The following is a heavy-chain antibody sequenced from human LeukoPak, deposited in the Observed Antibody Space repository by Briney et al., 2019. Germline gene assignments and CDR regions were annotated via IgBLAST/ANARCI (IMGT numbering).Heavy chain of an antibody. CDR1: GFTFSSYS. V-gene: IGHV3-48*02. J-gene: IGHJ3*02. D-gene: IGHD3-10*01. CDR3: ARDRDYAFDI. CDR2: IIGSTI. Sequence: GGSLRLSCAASGFTFSSYSVNWVRQAPGKGLEWVSYIIGSTIYYADSVKGRFTISRDNAKNSLYLQMNSLRDEDAAVYYCARDRDYAFDIWGQGTMVTVSS.